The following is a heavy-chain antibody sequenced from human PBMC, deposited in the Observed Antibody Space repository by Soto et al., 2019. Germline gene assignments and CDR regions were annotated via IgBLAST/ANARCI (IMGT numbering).Heavy chain of an antibody. J-gene: IGHJ3*02. CDR3: SKGGYGSTWGPSDI. D-gene: IGHD3-10*01. V-gene: IGHV3-23*01. Sequence: EVQLLESGGGLVQPGGSLRLSCAASGFSFDICAMRWVRQAPGKGLEWVSSLGSGGSTYYADSVKGRFTISRDISQNTLYLQMNSLRAEDTAIYFCSKGGYGSTWGPSDIWGQGTVVTVSS. CDR1: GFSFDICA. CDR2: SLGSGGST.